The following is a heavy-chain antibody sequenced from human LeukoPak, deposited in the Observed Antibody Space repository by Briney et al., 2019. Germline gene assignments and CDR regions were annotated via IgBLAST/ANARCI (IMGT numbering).Heavy chain of an antibody. CDR2: IYSGGST. Sequence: PGGSLRLSCAASGFTFSSYSMIWVRQAPGKGLEWVSVIYSGGSTYYADSVKGRFTISRDNSKNTLYLQMNSLRAEDTAVYYCARDSGYYDSAFDIWGQGTMVTVSS. CDR3: ARDSGYYDSAFDI. CDR1: GFTFSSYS. J-gene: IGHJ3*02. D-gene: IGHD1-26*01. V-gene: IGHV3-66*01.